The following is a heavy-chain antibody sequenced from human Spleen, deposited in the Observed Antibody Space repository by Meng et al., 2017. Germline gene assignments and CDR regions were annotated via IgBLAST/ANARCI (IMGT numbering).Heavy chain of an antibody. CDR2: IYYSGST. D-gene: IGHD1-26*01. Sequence: QVQLQESGPGLLKPSQTLSLTCTVSSGSITTYDYYWTWIRQPPGKGLEWIGYIYYSGSTYYNPSLTSRISMSVDPSKSQFSLKVSSVTAADTAVYFCARAPRGIYFDYWGQGTLVTVSS. J-gene: IGHJ4*02. CDR3: ARAPRGIYFDY. CDR1: SGSITTYDYY. V-gene: IGHV4-30-4*01.